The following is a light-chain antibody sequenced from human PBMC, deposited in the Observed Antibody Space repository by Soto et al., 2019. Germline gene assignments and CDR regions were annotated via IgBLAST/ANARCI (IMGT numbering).Light chain of an antibody. CDR2: SND. J-gene: IGLJ1*01. V-gene: IGLV1-44*01. CDR1: SSNIGINV. CDR3: AAWDDSLNGYA. Sequence: QSVLTQPPSASGTPGQRVTISCSGSSSNIGINVLSWYQQLPGAAPKLLIYSNDQRPSGVPDRFSGSKSGTSASLAISGLQAEDEADYYCAAWDDSLNGYAFGPGTKRPVL.